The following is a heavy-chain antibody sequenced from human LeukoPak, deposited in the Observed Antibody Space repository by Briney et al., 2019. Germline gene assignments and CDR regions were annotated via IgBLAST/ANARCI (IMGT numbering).Heavy chain of an antibody. CDR2: IDTDGSSA. CDR1: GFTFSDYW. D-gene: IGHD4-17*01. CDR3: ASALTTVTPHFHY. J-gene: IGHJ4*02. V-gene: IGHV3-74*01. Sequence: GGSLRLSCAASGFTFSDYWMHWVRQAPGKGLVWVSRIDTDGSSATYADSVKARFTISRDNAKNTVYLQMNSLRVEDTGVYSCASALTTVTPHFHYWGQGTLVTVSS.